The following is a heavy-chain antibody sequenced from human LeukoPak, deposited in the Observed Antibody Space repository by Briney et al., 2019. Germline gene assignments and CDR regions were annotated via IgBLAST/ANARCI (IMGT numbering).Heavy chain of an antibody. CDR2: ISSSSSYI. CDR1: GFTFSSYA. CDR3: ARSLGYCSSTSCSPWYYYYGMDV. Sequence: PGGSLRLSCSASGFTFSSYAMHWVRQAPGKGLEWVSSISSSSSYIYYADSVKGRFTISRDNAKNSLYLQMNSLRAEDTAVYYCARSLGYCSSTSCSPWYYYYGMDVWGQGTTVTVSS. J-gene: IGHJ6*02. D-gene: IGHD2-2*01. V-gene: IGHV3-21*01.